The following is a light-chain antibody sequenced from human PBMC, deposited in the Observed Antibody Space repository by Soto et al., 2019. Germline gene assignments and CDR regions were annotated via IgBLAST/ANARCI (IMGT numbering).Light chain of an antibody. V-gene: IGKV3-20*01. J-gene: IGKJ4*01. Sequence: EIVLTQSPATLSLSPGERATLSCRASQSVSSYLAWYQQKPGQAPRLLIHGAFTRATGIPDRFSGSGSGTDFTLTISTLEPEDFAVYYCQQYGSSPLTFGGGTKVEIK. CDR1: QSVSSY. CDR3: QQYGSSPLT. CDR2: GAF.